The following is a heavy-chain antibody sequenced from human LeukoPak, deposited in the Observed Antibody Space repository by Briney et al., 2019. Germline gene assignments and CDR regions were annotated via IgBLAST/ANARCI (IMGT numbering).Heavy chain of an antibody. J-gene: IGHJ4*02. CDR3: ARGLGIWGYFDY. D-gene: IGHD7-27*01. V-gene: IGHV1-46*01. Sequence: ASVKVSCKASGDTFTSYYMHWVRQAPGQGLEWMGIINPSGGATSYAQKFQGRVTMTRDTPTSTVYMELSSLRSEDTAVYYCARGLGIWGYFDYWGQGTLVTVSS. CDR2: INPSGGAT. CDR1: GDTFTSYY.